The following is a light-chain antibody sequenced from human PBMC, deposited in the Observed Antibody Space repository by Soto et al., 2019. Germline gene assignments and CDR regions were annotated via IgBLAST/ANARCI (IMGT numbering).Light chain of an antibody. CDR1: QSISSW. J-gene: IGKJ2*01. V-gene: IGKV1-12*01. CDR2: AAS. Sequence: DIQMTQSPSTLSASVGDRVTITCRASQSISSWLAWYQQKPGKAPKLLIYAASTLQSGVPSRFSGSGSGTDFTLTISSLQPEDFATYYCQQANSPYTFGQGTKVDIK. CDR3: QQANSPYT.